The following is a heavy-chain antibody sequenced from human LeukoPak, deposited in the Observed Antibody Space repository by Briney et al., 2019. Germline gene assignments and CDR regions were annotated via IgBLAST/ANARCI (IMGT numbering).Heavy chain of an antibody. V-gene: IGHV1-69*05. CDR1: GGTFSSYA. CDR3: ARGSGYSYGPFDY. Sequence: ASVKVSCKASGGTFSSYAISWVRQAPGQGLEWMGRIVPIFGTANYAQKFQGRVTITTDESTSTAYMELSSLRSEDTAVYYCARGSGYSYGPFDYWGQGTLVTVSS. J-gene: IGHJ4*02. D-gene: IGHD5-18*01. CDR2: IVPIFGTA.